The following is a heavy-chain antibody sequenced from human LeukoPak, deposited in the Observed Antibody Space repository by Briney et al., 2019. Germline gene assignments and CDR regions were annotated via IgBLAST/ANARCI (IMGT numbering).Heavy chain of an antibody. CDR1: GYRFSNFW. J-gene: IGHJ4*02. CDR2: IYPGDSDT. V-gene: IGHV5-51*01. D-gene: IGHD1-20*01. CDR3: ARLSGNGYYSDY. Sequence: HGESLKISCKGSGYRFSNFWIGWVRQMPGKGLEWMGIIYPGDSDTRYSPSFQGQVTISAGKSISTAYLQWSSLKASDTAMYYCARLSGNGYYSDYWGQGTLVTVSS.